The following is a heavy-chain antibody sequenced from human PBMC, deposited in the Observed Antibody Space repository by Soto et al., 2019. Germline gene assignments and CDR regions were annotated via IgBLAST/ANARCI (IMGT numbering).Heavy chain of an antibody. CDR2: ISAYNGNT. CDR3: ARDGKHDSTGYLGDDY. Sequence: ASVKVSFKASGYTFARFAISWMRQAPGQGLEWMGWISAYNGNTNYAEKFQGRVRMTTDTSTSIAYMELRSLRSDDTAVYYCARDGKHDSTGYLGDDYWGQGTLVTVSS. J-gene: IGHJ4*02. V-gene: IGHV1-18*01. CDR1: GYTFARFA. D-gene: IGHD3-22*01.